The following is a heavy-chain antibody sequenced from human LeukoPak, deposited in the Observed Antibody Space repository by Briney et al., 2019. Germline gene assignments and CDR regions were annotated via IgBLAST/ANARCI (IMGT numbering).Heavy chain of an antibody. Sequence: GASLGLSCAASGFTFSSYAMSWVRQAPGKGLEWVSAISGSGGSTYYADSVKGRFTISRDNSKNTLYLQMNSLRAEDTTVYYCACQWLAPPSYYYYGMDVWGQGTTVTVSS. D-gene: IGHD6-19*01. CDR3: ACQWLAPPSYYYYGMDV. V-gene: IGHV3-23*01. J-gene: IGHJ6*02. CDR1: GFTFSSYA. CDR2: ISGSGGST.